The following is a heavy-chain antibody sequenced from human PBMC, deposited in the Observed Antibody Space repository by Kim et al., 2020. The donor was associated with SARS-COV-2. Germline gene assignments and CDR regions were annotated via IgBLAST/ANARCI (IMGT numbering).Heavy chain of an antibody. CDR3: ATSRPRDIVVVPAAFVNYYCGMDV. CDR2: IDPSDSYT. J-gene: IGHJ6*02. V-gene: IGHV5-10-1*01. CDR1: GYSFTSYW. D-gene: IGHD2-2*01. Sequence: GESLKISCKGSGYSFTSYWISWVRQMPGKGLEWMGRIDPSDSYTNYSPSFQGHVTISADKSISTAYLQWSSLKASDTAMYYCATSRPRDIVVVPAAFVNYYCGMDVWGQGTTVTVSS.